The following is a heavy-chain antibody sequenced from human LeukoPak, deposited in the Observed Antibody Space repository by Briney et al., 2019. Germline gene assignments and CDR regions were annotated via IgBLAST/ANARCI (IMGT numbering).Heavy chain of an antibody. J-gene: IGHJ4*02. CDR3: AKGGGISWLSPDY. Sequence: GGSLRLSCAASGFTFNTYGMHWVRQAPGKGLEWVAVVSFDGSNKYYADSVKGRFTISRDNSKRTLYLEMYNLRIEDTAVYYCAKGGGISWLSPDYWGQGSLVTVSS. CDR2: VSFDGSNK. V-gene: IGHV3-30*18. CDR1: GFTFNTYG. D-gene: IGHD3-3*02.